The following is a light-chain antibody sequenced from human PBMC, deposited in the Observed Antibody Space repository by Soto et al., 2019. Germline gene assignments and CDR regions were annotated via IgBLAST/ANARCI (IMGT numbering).Light chain of an antibody. CDR3: CSYAGSYNVV. CDR1: SSDVGGYNY. J-gene: IGLJ2*01. Sequence: QSALTQPRSVSGSPGQSVTISCTGTSSDVGGYNYVSWYQQHPGKAPKLMIYDVSKRPSGVPDRFSGSKSGNTASLTISGLQAHDEADYYCCSYAGSYNVVFGGGTKLTVL. V-gene: IGLV2-11*01. CDR2: DVS.